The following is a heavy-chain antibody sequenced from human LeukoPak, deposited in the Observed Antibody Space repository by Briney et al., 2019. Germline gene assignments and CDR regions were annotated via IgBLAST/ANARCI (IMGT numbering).Heavy chain of an antibody. CDR1: GYTFTSYY. D-gene: IGHD2-15*01. J-gene: IGHJ3*02. CDR2: INPSGGST. V-gene: IGHV1-46*01. CDR3: ARDPFCSGGSCYGLHDAFDI. Sequence: ASVKVSCKASGYTFTSYYMHWVRQAPGQGLEWMGIINPSGGSTSYAQKFQGRVTMTRDTSTSTVYMELGSLRSEDTAVYYCARDPFCSGGSCYGLHDAFDIWGQGTMVTVSS.